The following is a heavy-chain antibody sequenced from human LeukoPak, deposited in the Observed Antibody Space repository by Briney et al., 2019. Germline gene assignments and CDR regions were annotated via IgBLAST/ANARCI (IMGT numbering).Heavy chain of an antibody. V-gene: IGHV1-69*06. CDR2: IIPIFGTA. J-gene: IGHJ6*04. CDR3: ARLMLNGVVPAAKPGEGMDV. D-gene: IGHD2-2*01. Sequence: SVKVSCKASGGTFSSYAISWVRQAPGQGLEWMGGIIPIFGTANYAQKFQGRVTITADKSTSTAYMELSSLRSEDTAVYYCARLMLNGVVPAAKPGEGMDVWGKGTTVTVSS. CDR1: GGTFSSYA.